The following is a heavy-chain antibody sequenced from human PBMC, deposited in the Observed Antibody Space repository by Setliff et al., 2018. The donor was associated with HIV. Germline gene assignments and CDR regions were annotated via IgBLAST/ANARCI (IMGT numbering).Heavy chain of an antibody. J-gene: IGHJ6*02. V-gene: IGHV3-33*06. CDR1: GFTFSNYG. CDR2: IWNDGRNK. Sequence: GGSLRLSCVASGFTFSNYGMHWVRQAPGKGLEWVALIWNDGRNKYYVDSVKGRFTISRDNSKNTLYLQMNSLRAEDTAVYYCAKDRSDLAANLDYYYYFGFDVWGQGTTVTVSS. D-gene: IGHD6-6*01. CDR3: AKDRSDLAANLDYYYYFGFDV.